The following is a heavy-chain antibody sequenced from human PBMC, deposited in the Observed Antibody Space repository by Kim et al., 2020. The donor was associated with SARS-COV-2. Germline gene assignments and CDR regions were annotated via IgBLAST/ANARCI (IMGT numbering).Heavy chain of an antibody. CDR3: ARVAPLWFGESLFDY. D-gene: IGHD3-10*01. J-gene: IGHJ4*02. CDR2: IYHSGST. CDR1: GGSISSSNW. Sequence: SETLSLTCAVSGGSISSSNWWSWVRQPPGKGLEWIGEIYHSGSTNYNPSLKSRVTISVDKSKNQFSLKLSSVTAADTAVYYCARVAPLWFGESLFDYWGQGTLVTVSS. V-gene: IGHV4-4*02.